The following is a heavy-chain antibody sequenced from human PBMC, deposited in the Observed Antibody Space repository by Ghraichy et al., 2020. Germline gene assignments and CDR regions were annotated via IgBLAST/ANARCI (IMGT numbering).Heavy chain of an antibody. Sequence: ASVKVSCKASGYTFTSYGISWVRQAPGQGLEWMGWISAYNGNTNYAQKLQGRVTMTTDTSTSTAYMELRSLRSDDTAVYYCARDTSSGLVATISIGSIWGYYYSMDVWGTGTTVTVSS. CDR2: ISAYNGNT. CDR3: ARDTSSGLVATISIGSIWGYYYSMDV. V-gene: IGHV1-18*01. CDR1: GYTFTSYG. D-gene: IGHD5-12*01. J-gene: IGHJ6*04.